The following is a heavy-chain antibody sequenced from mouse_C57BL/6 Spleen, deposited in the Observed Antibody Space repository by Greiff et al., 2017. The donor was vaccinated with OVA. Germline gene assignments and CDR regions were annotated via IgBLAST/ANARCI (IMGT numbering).Heavy chain of an antibody. CDR1: GYTFTDYE. J-gene: IGHJ1*03. CDR3: TRYYYGSSPYFDV. CDR2: IDPETGGT. V-gene: IGHV1-15*01. Sequence: QVQLQQSGAELVRPGASVTLSCKASGYTFTDYEMHWVKQTPVHGLEWIGAIDPETGGTAYNQKFKGKAILTADKSSSTAYMELRSLTSEDSAVYYCTRYYYGSSPYFDVWGTGTTVTVSS. D-gene: IGHD1-1*01.